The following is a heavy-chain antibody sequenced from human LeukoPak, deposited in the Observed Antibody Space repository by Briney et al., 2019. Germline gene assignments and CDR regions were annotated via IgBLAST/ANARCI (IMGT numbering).Heavy chain of an antibody. Sequence: GGSLRLSCAASGSTFSSYWMSWVSQAPGKGLEWVANIKQDGSEKYYVDSVKGRFTISRDNAKNSLYLQMNSLRAEDTAVYYCARATTVTDYWGQGTLVTVSS. CDR3: ARATTVTDY. D-gene: IGHD4-17*01. CDR1: GSTFSSYW. CDR2: IKQDGSEK. V-gene: IGHV3-7*01. J-gene: IGHJ4*02.